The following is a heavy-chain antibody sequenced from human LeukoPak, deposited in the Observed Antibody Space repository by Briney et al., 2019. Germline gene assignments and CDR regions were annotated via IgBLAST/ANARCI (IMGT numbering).Heavy chain of an antibody. CDR1: GYTFTSYG. V-gene: IGHV1-18*01. Sequence: GASVKVSCKASGYTFTSYGISWVRQAPGQGLEWMGWISAYNGNTNYAQNLQGRVTLTTDTSTSTAYMELRSLRSDDTAVYYCARVNLRPIIKFFDYWGQGTLVTVSS. CDR2: ISAYNGNT. CDR3: ARVNLRPIIKFFDY. D-gene: IGHD1-14*01. J-gene: IGHJ4*02.